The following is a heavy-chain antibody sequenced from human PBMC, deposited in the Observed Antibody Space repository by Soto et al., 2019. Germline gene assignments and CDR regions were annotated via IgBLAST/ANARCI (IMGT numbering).Heavy chain of an antibody. V-gene: IGHV1-2*04. CDR2: INPNSGGT. J-gene: IGHJ6*02. D-gene: IGHD5-18*01. CDR1: GYTFTGYY. Sequence: ASVKVSCKASGYTFTGYYMHWVRQAPGQGLEWMGWINPNSGGTNYAQKFQGWVTMTRDTSISTAYMELSRLGSDDTAVYYCARTTSSYGYQGQNYYGMDVWGQGTTVTVSS. CDR3: ARTTSSYGYQGQNYYGMDV.